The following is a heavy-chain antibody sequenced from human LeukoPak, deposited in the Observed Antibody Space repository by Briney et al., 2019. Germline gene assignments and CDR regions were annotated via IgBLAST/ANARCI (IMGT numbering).Heavy chain of an antibody. CDR2: MNPNSGNT. CDR3: ARGLWYHYGMDV. CDR1: GYTFTSHD. Sequence: ASVKVSCKASGYTFTSHDINWVRQATGQGLEWMGWMNPNSGNTGYAQKFQGRVTMTRNTSISTAYMELSSLRSEDTAVYYCARGLWYHYGMDVWGQGTTVTVSS. V-gene: IGHV1-8*01. D-gene: IGHD5-18*01. J-gene: IGHJ6*02.